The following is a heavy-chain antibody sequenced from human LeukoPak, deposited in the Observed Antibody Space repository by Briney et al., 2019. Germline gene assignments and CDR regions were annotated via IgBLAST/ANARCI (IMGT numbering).Heavy chain of an antibody. Sequence: GGSLRLSCAASGFTFSSYGMHWVRQAPGKELEWVAVIWYDGSNKYYADSVKGRFTISRDNSKNTLYLQMNSLRAEDTAVYYCAKDRSAYYYDSSGPKDYWGQGTLVTVSS. CDR2: IWYDGSNK. CDR3: AKDRSAYYYDSSGPKDY. CDR1: GFTFSSYG. D-gene: IGHD3-22*01. J-gene: IGHJ4*02. V-gene: IGHV3-33*06.